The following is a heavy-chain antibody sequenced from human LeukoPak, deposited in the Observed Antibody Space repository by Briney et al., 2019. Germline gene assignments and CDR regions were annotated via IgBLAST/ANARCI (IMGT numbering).Heavy chain of an antibody. Sequence: GGSLRLSCAASGFTFRDYRMNWVRQAPGKGLEWVAYISGRGGSTYYADSVKGRFTISRDNSKNTLYLQMNSLRAEDTAVYYCAKSVGGTGDPVDYWGQGTLVIVSA. CDR1: GFTFRDYR. D-gene: IGHD6-19*01. J-gene: IGHJ4*02. CDR2: ISGRGGST. CDR3: AKSVGGTGDPVDY. V-gene: IGHV3-23*01.